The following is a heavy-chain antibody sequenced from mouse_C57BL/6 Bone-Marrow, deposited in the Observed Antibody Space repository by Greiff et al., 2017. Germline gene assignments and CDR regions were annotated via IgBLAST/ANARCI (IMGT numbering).Heavy chain of an antibody. J-gene: IGHJ3*01. V-gene: IGHV1-64*01. CDR2: IHPNSGST. Sequence: QVQLQQPGAELVKPGASVKLSCKASGYTFTSYWMHWVKQRPGQGLEWIGMIHPNSGSTNYNEKFKSKATLTVDKSSSTAYMQLSSLTSEDSAVYYCARDSYYYGCAYWGQGTLVTVSA. CDR3: ARDSYYYGCAY. D-gene: IGHD1-1*01. CDR1: GYTFTSYW.